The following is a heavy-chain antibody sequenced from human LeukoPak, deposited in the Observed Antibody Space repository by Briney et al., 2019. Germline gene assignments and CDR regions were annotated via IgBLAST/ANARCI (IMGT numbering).Heavy chain of an antibody. CDR2: ITNNGNTR. Sequence: GGSLRLSCAASGFTFSNYWMHWVRQAPRKGLVWVLRITNNGNTRTYADSVEGRFTISRDNAKNTLYLQMNSLRADDTAVYYRIREVSGSSYFDYWGQGTLVTVSS. CDR1: GFTFSNYW. D-gene: IGHD1-26*01. CDR3: IREVSGSSYFDY. V-gene: IGHV3-74*01. J-gene: IGHJ4*02.